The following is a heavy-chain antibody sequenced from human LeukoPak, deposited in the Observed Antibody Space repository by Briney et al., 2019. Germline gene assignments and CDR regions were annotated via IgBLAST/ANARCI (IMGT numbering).Heavy chain of an antibody. CDR3: ARHILGPGPYMDV. Sequence: SETLSLTCTVSGGSISSYYWSWIRQPPGKGLEWIGYIYYSGSTNYNPSLKSRVTISVDTSKNQFSLKLSSVTAADTAVYYCARHILGPGPYMDVWGNGTTVTVSS. CDR2: IYYSGST. J-gene: IGHJ6*03. CDR1: GGSISSYY. V-gene: IGHV4-59*08. D-gene: IGHD7-27*01.